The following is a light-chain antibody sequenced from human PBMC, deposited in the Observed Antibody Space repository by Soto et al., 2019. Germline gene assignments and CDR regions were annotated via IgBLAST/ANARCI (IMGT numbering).Light chain of an antibody. CDR1: QSVRSDY. J-gene: IGKJ5*01. Sequence: EIVLTQSPGTLSLSPGERATLSCRASQSVRSDYLAWYQQKPGQAPRLHIYGASTRATGIPDRFSGSGSGTHFTLTISRLEPGDFAVYYCQHFGGTTFTFGQGTRLEIK. V-gene: IGKV3-20*01. CDR2: GAS. CDR3: QHFGGTTFT.